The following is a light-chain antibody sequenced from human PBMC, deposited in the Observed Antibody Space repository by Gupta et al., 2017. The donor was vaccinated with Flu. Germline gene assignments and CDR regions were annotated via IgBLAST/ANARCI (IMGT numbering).Light chain of an antibody. Sequence: QSALTQPASVSGSPGQSITISCTGTSSDVGRSDSVSWYQQHPDKAPKLIIFDVTNRPSGVSSRFSGSKSGNTASLTISGLQAEDETDYYGSSYTSTSTFYVFGTGTRVTV. CDR2: DVT. CDR1: SSDVGRSDS. V-gene: IGLV2-14*03. J-gene: IGLJ1*01. CDR3: SSYTSTSTFYV.